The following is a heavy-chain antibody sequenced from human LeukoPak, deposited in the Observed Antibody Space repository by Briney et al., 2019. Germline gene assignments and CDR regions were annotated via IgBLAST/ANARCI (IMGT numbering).Heavy chain of an antibody. J-gene: IGHJ4*02. V-gene: IGHV4-59*08. CDR2: IYYSGST. Sequence: PSETLSLTCTVSGGSIRGYYWSWIRQPPGKGPEWIGYIYYSGSTNYNPSLKSRVTISVDTSKNQFSLKLSAVTAADTAVYYCARHEFDSGSLPYFDYWGQGILVTVSS. CDR3: ARHEFDSGSLPYFDY. CDR1: GGSIRGYY. D-gene: IGHD3-10*01.